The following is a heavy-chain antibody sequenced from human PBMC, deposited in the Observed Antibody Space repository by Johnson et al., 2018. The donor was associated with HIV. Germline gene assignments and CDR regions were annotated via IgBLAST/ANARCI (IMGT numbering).Heavy chain of an antibody. CDR2: IKQDGTEK. D-gene: IGHD3-16*01. V-gene: IGHV3-7*03. Sequence: VQLVESGGGLVKPGGSLRLSCAASGFTFSSYAMHWVRQAPGKGLEWVANIKQDGTEKYSVGSVKGRFPISRDNAKNSLYLQMNKLRAEDTAVYFCASQVRGLRLGVDAFDIWGQGTMVTVSS. J-gene: IGHJ3*02. CDR1: GFTFSSYA. CDR3: ASQVRGLRLGVDAFDI.